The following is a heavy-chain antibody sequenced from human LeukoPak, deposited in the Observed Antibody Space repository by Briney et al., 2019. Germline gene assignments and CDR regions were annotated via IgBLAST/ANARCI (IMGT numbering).Heavy chain of an antibody. V-gene: IGHV3-30-3*01. J-gene: IGHJ5*02. CDR2: IPYDGSNK. CDR1: GFTFSSYA. CDR3: ARDRETYYDFWSGENWFDP. Sequence: GGSLRLSCAASGFTFSSYAMHWVRQAPGKGLEWVAVIPYDGSNKYYADSVKGRFTISRDNSKNTLYLQMNSLRAEDTAVYYCARDRETYYDFWSGENWFDPWGQGTLVTVSS. D-gene: IGHD3-3*01.